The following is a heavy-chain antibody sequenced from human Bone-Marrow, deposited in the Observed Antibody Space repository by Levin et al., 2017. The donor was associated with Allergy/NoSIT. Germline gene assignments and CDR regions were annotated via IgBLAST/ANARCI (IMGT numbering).Heavy chain of an antibody. CDR2: ITSSGSDI. CDR1: GFTFGSYE. V-gene: IGHV3-48*03. J-gene: IGHJ4*02. CDR3: ARDTSGDYDFDY. Sequence: AGGSLRLSCAASGFTFGSYEMNWVRQAPGKGLEWVSFITSSGSDIRYADSVKGRFTMSRDNAKNSVYLQMNSLRVEDTAVYYCARDTSGDYDFDYWGQGTLVTVSS. D-gene: IGHD4-17*01.